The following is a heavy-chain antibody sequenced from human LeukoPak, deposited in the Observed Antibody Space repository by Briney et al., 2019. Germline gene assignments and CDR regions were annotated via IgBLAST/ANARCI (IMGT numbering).Heavy chain of an antibody. V-gene: IGHV3-21*01. CDR3: ARVYTTWDY. J-gene: IGHJ4*02. CDR2: ISSSSSHI. CDR1: GFTFSSYS. Sequence: GGSLILSCAASGFTFSSYSMNWVRQAPGKGLEWVSSISSSSSHIYYADSVKGRFTISSGNAKNSLSLQMNSLRAEDTAVYYCARVYTTWDYWGQGTLVTVSS. D-gene: IGHD3-16*01.